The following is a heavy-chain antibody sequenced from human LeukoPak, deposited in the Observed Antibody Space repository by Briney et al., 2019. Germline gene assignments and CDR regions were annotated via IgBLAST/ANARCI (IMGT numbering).Heavy chain of an antibody. CDR3: ARDLPTRGWLEPHFDY. V-gene: IGHV1-18*01. CDR1: GYTFTIYG. CDR2: ISAYNGNT. Sequence: ASVRVSYKASGYTFTIYGISGVREAPGQGREGVGWISAYNGNTNYAQKLQGRVTMTTDTSTSTAYMELMSLRSDDTAVYYCARDLPTRGWLEPHFDYWGQGTLVTVSS. D-gene: IGHD6-19*01. J-gene: IGHJ4*02.